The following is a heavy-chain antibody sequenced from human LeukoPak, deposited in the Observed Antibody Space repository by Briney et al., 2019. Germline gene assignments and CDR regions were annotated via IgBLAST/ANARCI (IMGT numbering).Heavy chain of an antibody. D-gene: IGHD2-21*02. CDR3: ARVGYCGGDCSMGWRNAFDI. J-gene: IGHJ3*02. V-gene: IGHV4-34*01. CDR1: GGSFSGYY. Sequence: SETLSLTCAVYGGSFSGYYWSWIRQPPGKGLEWIGEINHSGSTNYNPSLKSRVTISVDTSKNQFSLKLSSVTAADTAVYYCARVGYCGGDCSMGWRNAFDIWGQGTMVTVSS. CDR2: INHSGST.